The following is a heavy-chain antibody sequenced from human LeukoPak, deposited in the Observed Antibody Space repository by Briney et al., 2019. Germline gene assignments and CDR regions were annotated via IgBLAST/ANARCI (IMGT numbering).Heavy chain of an antibody. CDR1: GFTFNYAW. V-gene: IGHV3-15*01. CDR3: TTERGFSGYVCGS. J-gene: IGHJ5*02. D-gene: IGHD5-12*01. CDR2: IKSNLDGGTT. Sequence: PGGSLGLSCAASGFTFNYAWMNWVRQAPGKGLEWVGRIKSNLDGGTTNYAAPVKGRFTISRDDSENTLYLQMNSLKTEDTAVYYCTTERGFSGYVCGSWGQGTLVTVSS.